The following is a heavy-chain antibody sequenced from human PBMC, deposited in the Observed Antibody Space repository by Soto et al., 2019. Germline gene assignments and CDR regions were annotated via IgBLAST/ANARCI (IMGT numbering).Heavy chain of an antibody. J-gene: IGHJ6*02. Sequence: QVQLVQSGAEVKKPGASVKVSCKASGYTFTRSGISWVRQAPGQGLEWLGWINPDNGNTNYAQHLQGRVSLTTETSTRTAYMDLRSLRSDDTAVYYCARDQGITTFGVYSMYYYGMDVWGQGTTVTVSS. V-gene: IGHV1-18*01. D-gene: IGHD3-3*01. CDR1: GYTFTRSG. CDR3: ARDQGITTFGVYSMYYYGMDV. CDR2: INPDNGNT.